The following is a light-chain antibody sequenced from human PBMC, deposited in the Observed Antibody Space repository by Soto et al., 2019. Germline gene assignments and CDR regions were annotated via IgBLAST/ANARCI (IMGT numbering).Light chain of an antibody. J-gene: IGKJ2*01. V-gene: IGKV3D-15*01. CDR1: QSISRN. CDR3: QQCYNWPRGFT. Sequence: EIVMTQSPATLSVSPGEGGTLSCRASQSISRNLAWYQQKPGQAPRLIIFDASNRATGIPARFRGSGSGTDFTLTITSLETEDSAIYYCQQCYNWPRGFTFGQGATLEIK. CDR2: DAS.